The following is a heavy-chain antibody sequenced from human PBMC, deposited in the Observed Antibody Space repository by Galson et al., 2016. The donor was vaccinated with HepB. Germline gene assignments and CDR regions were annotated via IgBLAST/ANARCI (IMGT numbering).Heavy chain of an antibody. CDR1: GFTINNYW. CDR3: ARDPAAAPYFDY. D-gene: IGHD6-13*01. V-gene: IGHV3-7*03. J-gene: IGHJ4*02. Sequence: SLRLSCAASGFTINNYWMNWVRQAPGKGLEWVANIKPDGGEKYYLDSVKARFTISRDNAKNSLYLQLTSLRADDTAIYYCARDPAAAPYFDYWGQGALVTVSS. CDR2: IKPDGGEK.